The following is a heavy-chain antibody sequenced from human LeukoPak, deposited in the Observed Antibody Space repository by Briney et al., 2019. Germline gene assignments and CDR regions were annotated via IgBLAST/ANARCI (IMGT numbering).Heavy chain of an antibody. V-gene: IGHV4-39*01. D-gene: IGHD1-1*01. CDR3: ARGVTTPLYYYYHYMDV. CDR1: GGAINSSTYY. J-gene: IGHJ6*03. CDR2: IYYSGTT. Sequence: SETLSLTCTVSGGAINSSTYYWGWIRQPPGKGLEWIGTIYYSGTTYYNPSLKSRVTISVDTSKKQFSLKVKSVTAADTAVYYCARGVTTPLYYYYHYMDVWGKGTTVTVSS.